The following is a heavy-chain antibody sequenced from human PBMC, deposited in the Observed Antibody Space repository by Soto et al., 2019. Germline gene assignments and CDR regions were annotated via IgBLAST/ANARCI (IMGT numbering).Heavy chain of an antibody. CDR1: GGSISDFY. J-gene: IGHJ3*01. CDR3: ARGSLSTVTPNAFDV. Sequence: QVQLQESGPGLVKPSETLSLTCTVSGGSISDFYWSWIRQPPGKALEWIGYGYMYYSGSTYYNPSLEGRVSISVDPSNNQFSLRLSSVTAADTAVYYCARGSLSTVTPNAFDVWGPGAPVTVSS. CDR2: MYYSGST. D-gene: IGHD4-4*01. V-gene: IGHV4-59*01.